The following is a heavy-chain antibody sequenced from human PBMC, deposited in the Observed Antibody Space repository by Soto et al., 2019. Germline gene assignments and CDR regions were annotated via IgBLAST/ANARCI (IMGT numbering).Heavy chain of an antibody. CDR1: GFTFSSYW. J-gene: IGHJ6*02. CDR2: INSDGSIT. CDR3: ARQEGAAFYYDGMDV. V-gene: IGHV3-74*01. Sequence: EVRLVESGGGLVQPGGSLRLSCAASGFTFSSYWMHWVRQAPGKGLVWVSRINSDGSITSYADSVKGRFTISRDNAKNTLXXXXXSLRAEDTAVYYCARQEGAAFYYDGMDVWGQGTTVTVSS.